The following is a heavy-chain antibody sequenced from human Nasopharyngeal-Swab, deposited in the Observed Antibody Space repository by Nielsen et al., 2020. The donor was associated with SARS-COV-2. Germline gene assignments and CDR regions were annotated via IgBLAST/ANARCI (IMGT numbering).Heavy chain of an antibody. CDR1: GYTFTSYD. CDR3: ARGRDPYGGNSGGAFDI. D-gene: IGHD4-23*01. Sequence: ASVKVSCKASGYTFTSYDINWVRQATGQGLEWMGWMNPNSGNTGYAQKFQGRVTMTRNTSISTAYMELSSLRSEDTAVYYCARGRDPYGGNSGGAFDIWGQGTVVTVSS. CDR2: MNPNSGNT. J-gene: IGHJ3*02. V-gene: IGHV1-8*01.